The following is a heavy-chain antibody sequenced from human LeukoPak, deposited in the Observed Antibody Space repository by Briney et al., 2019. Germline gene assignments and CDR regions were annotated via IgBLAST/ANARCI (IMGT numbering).Heavy chain of an antibody. V-gene: IGHV4-4*09. D-gene: IGHD2-8*02. CDR1: GCSISSYY. J-gene: IGHJ6*03. Sequence: KPSETLSLTCTVSGCSISSYYWSWIRQPPGKGLEWIGYIYTSGSTNYNPSLKSRVTISVDTSKNQFSLKLSSVTAADTAVYYCARVVYDYYYYYYMDVWGKGTTVTVSS. CDR2: IYTSGST. CDR3: ARVVYDYYYYYYMDV.